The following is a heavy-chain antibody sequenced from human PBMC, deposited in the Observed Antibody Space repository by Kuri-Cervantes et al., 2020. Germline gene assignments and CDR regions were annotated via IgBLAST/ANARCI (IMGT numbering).Heavy chain of an antibody. V-gene: IGHV1-8*01. CDR1: GYTFTSYD. D-gene: IGHD1-14*01. J-gene: IGHJ6*03. CDR3: ATDRNRNRYYYYYMDV. CDR2: MNPNSGNT. Sequence: ASVKVSCKASGYTFTSYDINWVRQATGQGLEWIGWMNPNSGNTGYAQKFQGRVTMTEDTSTDTAYMELSSLRSEDTAVYYCATDRNRNRYYYYYMDVWGKGTTVTVSS.